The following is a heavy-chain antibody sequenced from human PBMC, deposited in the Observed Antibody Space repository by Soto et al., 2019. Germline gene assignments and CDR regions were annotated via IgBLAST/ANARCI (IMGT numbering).Heavy chain of an antibody. Sequence: QVQLVQSGAEVKQPGSSVKISCKASGGSFRTNAFSWVRQAPGQGLEWMGGIIPIFPTPDYAQKFQGRVTITADESTTTTYMELSSLRSEDTATYYCARDKDRQQLGGNYYYIMDVWGQGTTVTVSS. J-gene: IGHJ6*02. CDR1: GGSFRTNA. CDR2: IIPIFPTP. D-gene: IGHD3-3*02. V-gene: IGHV1-69*12. CDR3: ARDKDRQQLGGNYYYIMDV.